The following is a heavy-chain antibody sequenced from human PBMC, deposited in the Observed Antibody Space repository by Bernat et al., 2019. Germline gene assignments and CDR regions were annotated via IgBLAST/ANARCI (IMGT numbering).Heavy chain of an antibody. CDR2: ISYDGSNK. CDR1: GFTFSSYA. CDR3: ARDLGYCSSTSCPGDYYYYYGMDV. J-gene: IGHJ6*02. Sequence: QVQLVESGGGVVQPGRSLRLSCAASGFTFSSYAMHWVRQAPGKGLEWVAVISYDGSNKYYADSVKGRFTISRDNSKNTLYLQMNSLRSEDTAVYYCARDLGYCSSTSCPGDYYYYYGMDVWGQGTTVTVSS. V-gene: IGHV3-30-3*01. D-gene: IGHD2-2*01.